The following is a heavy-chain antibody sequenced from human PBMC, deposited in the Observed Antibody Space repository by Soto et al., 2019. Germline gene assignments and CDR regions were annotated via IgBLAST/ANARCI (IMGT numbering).Heavy chain of an antibody. J-gene: IGHJ6*02. D-gene: IGHD6-6*01. CDR1: GFTFSSYW. CDR2: IKQDGSEK. CDR3: ARDLKYRSSSRYYYGMDV. V-gene: IGHV3-7*01. Sequence: EVQLVESGGGLVQPGGSLRLSCAASGFTFSSYWMSWVRQAPGKGLEWVANIKQDGSEKYYVDSVKGRFTISRDNAKNSLYLQMNSLRAEDTAVYYCARDLKYRSSSRYYYGMDVWGQGTTVTVSS.